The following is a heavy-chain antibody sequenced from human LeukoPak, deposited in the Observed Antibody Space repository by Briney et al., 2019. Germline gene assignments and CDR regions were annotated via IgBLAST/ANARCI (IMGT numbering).Heavy chain of an antibody. Sequence: GGSLRLSCAVSGFTFSNYWMTWVRQAPGQGLEWVANINQDGSKKYYVDSVKGQFTISRDNPKNPLFLQMNSLRAEDTAVYYCARALSRWFGESTCDYWGQGTLVTVSS. CDR3: ARALSRWFGESTCDY. CDR1: GFTFSNYW. V-gene: IGHV3-7*01. D-gene: IGHD3-10*01. CDR2: INQDGSKK. J-gene: IGHJ4*02.